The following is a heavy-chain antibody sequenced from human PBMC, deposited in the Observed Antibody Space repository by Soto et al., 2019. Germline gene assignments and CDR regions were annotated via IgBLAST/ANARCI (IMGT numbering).Heavy chain of an antibody. D-gene: IGHD6-6*01. V-gene: IGHV3-33*01. Sequence: GSLRLSFAASGFTVSSYRMHWVRQAPGKVLEWVAVVWYDGSNTYYADSVKGRFTISRDNSKNTLYLQMNSLRAEDTAVYYCARAILTLAARLTLYYYYGMDVWRQGTTVTVSS. CDR2: VWYDGSNT. J-gene: IGHJ6*02. CDR3: ARAILTLAARLTLYYYYGMDV. CDR1: GFTVSSYR.